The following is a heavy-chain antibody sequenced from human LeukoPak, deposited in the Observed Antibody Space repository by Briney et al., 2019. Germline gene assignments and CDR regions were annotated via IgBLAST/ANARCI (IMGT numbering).Heavy chain of an antibody. CDR3: ARGRGYFDY. J-gene: IGHJ4*02. Sequence: PGGPLRLSCAASGFTFSSYAMHWVRQAPGKGLEWVAVISYDGSNKYYADSVKGRFTISRDNSKNTLYLQMNSLRAEDTAVYYCARGRGYFDYWGQGTLVTVSS. CDR1: GFTFSSYA. V-gene: IGHV3-30*01. CDR2: ISYDGSNK.